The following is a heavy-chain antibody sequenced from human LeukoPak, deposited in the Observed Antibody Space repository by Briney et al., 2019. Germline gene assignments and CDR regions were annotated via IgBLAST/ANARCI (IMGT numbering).Heavy chain of an antibody. CDR2: ISTSSTTI. CDR1: GFTFSTYS. J-gene: IGHJ4*02. V-gene: IGHV3-48*01. CDR3: AKNGYSSSWNDY. D-gene: IGHD6-13*01. Sequence: PGGALRLSCAASGFTFSTYSMNWVRQAPGKGLEWGSYISTSSTTIYYADSVKGGVTISRDNAKTSVYLQMNSLRAEDTAVYYCAKNGYSSSWNDYWGQGTLVTVSS.